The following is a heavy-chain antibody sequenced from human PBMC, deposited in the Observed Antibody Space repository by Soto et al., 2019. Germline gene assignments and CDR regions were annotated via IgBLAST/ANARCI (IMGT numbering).Heavy chain of an antibody. Sequence: GSLRLSCAASEFTFSNYAMSWVRQAPGKGLEWVSAISYGGGTTYYADSVKGRFTISRDNSENTLYLQMNSLRAEDTAVYYCAKNPGYYYDSTGYHFDYWGQGTLVTVSS. V-gene: IGHV3-23*01. CDR2: ISYGGGTT. J-gene: IGHJ4*02. CDR1: EFTFSNYA. CDR3: AKNPGYYYDSTGYHFDY. D-gene: IGHD3-22*01.